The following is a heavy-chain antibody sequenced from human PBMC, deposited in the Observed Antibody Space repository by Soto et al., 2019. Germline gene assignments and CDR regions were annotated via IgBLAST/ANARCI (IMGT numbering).Heavy chain of an antibody. D-gene: IGHD2-21*02. CDR1: GFSVRTNY. V-gene: IGHV3-53*01. CDR3: ARAGVTPDFFDY. CDR2: FESGGSI. J-gene: IGHJ4*02. Sequence: SLRLSCAASGFSVRTNYMSWVRQAPGKGLEWVSVFESGGSIYYADSVKGRFIISRDYARNTVDLQLNSLRADDTAVYYCARAGVTPDFFDYWGPGILVTVSS.